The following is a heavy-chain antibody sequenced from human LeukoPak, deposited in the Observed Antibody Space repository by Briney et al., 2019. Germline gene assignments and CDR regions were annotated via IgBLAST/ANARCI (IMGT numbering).Heavy chain of an antibody. CDR3: ARGDYDFWSGNWRFDT. CDR2: VYYNGNT. CDR1: GGSISSYY. Sequence: PSETLSLTCIVSGGSISSYYWSWIRQAPGRGPEYIGNVYYNGNTNYNPSLKSRVAISVDASKNQFSLKVDSVTTADTAVYYCARGDYDFWSGNWRFDTWGQGTLVTVSS. V-gene: IGHV4-59*01. D-gene: IGHD3-3*01. J-gene: IGHJ4*02.